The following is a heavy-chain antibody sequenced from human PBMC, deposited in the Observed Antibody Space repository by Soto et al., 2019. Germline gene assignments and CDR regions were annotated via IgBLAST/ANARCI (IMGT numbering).Heavy chain of an antibody. D-gene: IGHD3-10*01. CDR3: ARGFRSGRPYNWFDP. J-gene: IGHJ5*02. V-gene: IGHV1-69*06. CDR2: IIPIFGSA. CDR1: GDTLSTYA. Sequence: QVQLVQSGAEMKKPGSSVKVSCKASGDTLSTYAISWVRQSPGQGLEWMGGIIPIFGSAAYAQKFPGRVTITADKSTSRAYMELSSLRSEDTAMYYCARGFRSGRPYNWFDPWGQGTLVTVSS.